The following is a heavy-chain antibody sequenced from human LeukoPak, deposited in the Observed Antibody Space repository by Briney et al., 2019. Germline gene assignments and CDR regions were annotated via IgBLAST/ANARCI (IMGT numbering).Heavy chain of an antibody. J-gene: IGHJ4*02. V-gene: IGHV4-30-4*01. D-gene: IGHD3-22*01. Sequence: PSETLSLTRSVSGGSISSGDYYWSWIRQPPGKGLEWIGCIYYSGSTDYKPSLKSRVTMSVDTSKNQFSLKLSSVIAADTAVYYCARDGIVVGTFDSWGQGTLVTVSS. CDR1: GGSISSGDYY. CDR3: ARDGIVVGTFDS. CDR2: IYYSGST.